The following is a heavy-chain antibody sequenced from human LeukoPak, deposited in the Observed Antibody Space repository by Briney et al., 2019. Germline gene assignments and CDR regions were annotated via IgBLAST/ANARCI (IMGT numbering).Heavy chain of an antibody. V-gene: IGHV1-2*02. CDR3: ARPNVDYYNWFDP. J-gene: IGHJ5*02. Sequence: GASVKVSCKASGYTFTGYSIHWLRQAPGQGPEWMGWINPNSGDTNYAQKFQDRITLTRDTSISTAYLNLINLRSDDTAIYYCARPNVDYYNWFDPWGQGTLVTVSS. CDR2: INPNSGDT. CDR1: GYTFTGYS. D-gene: IGHD4-11*01.